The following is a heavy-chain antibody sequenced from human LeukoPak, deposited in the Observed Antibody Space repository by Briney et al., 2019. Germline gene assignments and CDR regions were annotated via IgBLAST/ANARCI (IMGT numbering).Heavy chain of an antibody. CDR1: GGSISSSSFY. V-gene: IGHV4-39*07. Sequence: PSETLSLTCTVSGGSISSSSFYWGWIRQPPGKGLEWIGSIYNSGSTYYNPSLKSRVTTSVDTSKNQFSLKLSSVTAADTAVYYCASNLSGSYYNWFDPWGQGTLVTVSS. J-gene: IGHJ5*02. CDR2: IYNSGST. CDR3: ASNLSGSYYNWFDP. D-gene: IGHD1-26*01.